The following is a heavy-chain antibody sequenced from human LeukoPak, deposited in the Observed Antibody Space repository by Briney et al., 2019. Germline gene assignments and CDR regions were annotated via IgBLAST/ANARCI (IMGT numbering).Heavy chain of an antibody. V-gene: IGHV1-69*01. J-gene: IGHJ4*02. CDR1: GGTFSSYA. CDR2: IIPIFGTA. CDR3: AGEATGTMDFDY. Sequence: SVKVSCKASGGTFSSYAISWVRQAPGQGLEWMGGIIPIFGTANYAQKFQGRVTITADESTSTAYMELSSLRSEDTAVYYCAGEATGTMDFDYWGQGTLVTVSS. D-gene: IGHD1-1*01.